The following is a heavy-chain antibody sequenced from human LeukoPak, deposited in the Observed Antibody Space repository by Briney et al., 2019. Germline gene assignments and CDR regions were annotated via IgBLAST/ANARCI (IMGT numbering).Heavy chain of an antibody. Sequence: SVKVSCKASGGTFSSCAISWVRQAPGQGLEWMGRIIPIFGTANYAQKFQGRVTITTDESTSTAYMELSSLRSEDTAVYYCARVPYCSSTSCQRGTNAFDIWGQGTMVTVSS. V-gene: IGHV1-69*05. J-gene: IGHJ3*02. CDR3: ARVPYCSSTSCQRGTNAFDI. CDR2: IIPIFGTA. D-gene: IGHD2-2*01. CDR1: GGTFSSCA.